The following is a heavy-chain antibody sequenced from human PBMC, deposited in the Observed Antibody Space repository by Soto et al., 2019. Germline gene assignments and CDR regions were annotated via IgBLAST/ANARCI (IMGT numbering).Heavy chain of an antibody. CDR3: AREGPILIGYYYYYYYMDV. CDR2: IIGNSAEI. CDR1: GFIFSTYA. V-gene: IGHV3-23*01. Sequence: PGGSLRLSCEASGFIFSTYAMSWVRQAPGKGLEWVAGIIGNSAEIRYADSVKGRFTISRDNSKNTLYLQMNSLRAEDTAVYYCAREGPILIGYYYYYYYMDVWGKGTTVTVSS. J-gene: IGHJ6*03. D-gene: IGHD3-9*01.